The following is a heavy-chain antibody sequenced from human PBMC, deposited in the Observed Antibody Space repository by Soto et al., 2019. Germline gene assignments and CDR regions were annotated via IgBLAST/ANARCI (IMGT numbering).Heavy chain of an antibody. D-gene: IGHD3-16*01. CDR1: GFTFRSYV. CDR3: ARWGTTGGLDV. J-gene: IGHJ4*02. V-gene: IGHV3-33*05. CDR2: TSYDGSNN. Sequence: QVQLVESGGGVVQPGTSLRLSCVGSGFTFRSYVIHWVRQAPGKGLEWVALTSYDGSNNFYGDSVKGRFTISRDHSRNTVELQTASPRREDTALYYCARWGTTGGLDVWGQGTLVSVSS.